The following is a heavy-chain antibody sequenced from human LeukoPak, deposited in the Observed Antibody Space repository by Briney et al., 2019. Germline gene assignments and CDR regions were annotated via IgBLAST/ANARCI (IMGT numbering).Heavy chain of an antibody. CDR1: GGSISAYY. Sequence: PSETLSLTCTVSGGSISAYYWSWIRQPPGKGLEWIGYIYNSGSANYNPSLQSRVTILIDTSKKQFSLEVSSVTAADTAVYYCARDILTIFGVGGWFDPWGQGTLVTVSS. CDR2: IYNSGSA. D-gene: IGHD3-3*01. CDR3: ARDILTIFGVGGWFDP. V-gene: IGHV4-59*12. J-gene: IGHJ5*02.